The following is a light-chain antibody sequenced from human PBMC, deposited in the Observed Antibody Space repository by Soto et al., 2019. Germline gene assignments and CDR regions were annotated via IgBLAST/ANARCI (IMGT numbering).Light chain of an antibody. CDR1: QSVSSN. J-gene: IGKJ1*01. V-gene: IGKV3-15*01. CDR3: QQYNNWRGT. CDR2: GAS. Sequence: EIVMTQSPATLSVSPGERATLSCRASQSVSSNLAWYQQKPGQAPRLLIYGASTRATGIPARFSGSGSGTELTLTISSLQSEDFEVYYCQQYNNWRGTFGQGTKVDIK.